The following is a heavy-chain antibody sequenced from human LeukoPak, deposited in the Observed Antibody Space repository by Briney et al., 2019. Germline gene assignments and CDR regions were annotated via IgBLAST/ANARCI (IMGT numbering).Heavy chain of an antibody. V-gene: IGHV4-39*07. J-gene: IGHJ4*01. Sequence: KTGGSLRLSCAASGFTFSSYGMNWVRQPPGKGPEWIGSMYYSGTTSYNPSLKSRVTISLDTSRTQVSLNVSSVTAADTAVYFCATGTGMTPRPVDYWGQGTLVTVSS. CDR3: ATGTGMTPRPVDY. CDR1: GFTFSSYG. D-gene: IGHD6-6*01. CDR2: MYYSGTT.